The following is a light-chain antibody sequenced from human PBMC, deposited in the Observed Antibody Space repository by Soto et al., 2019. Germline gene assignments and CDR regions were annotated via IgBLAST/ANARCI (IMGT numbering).Light chain of an antibody. J-gene: IGKJ5*01. CDR1: QSISSW. V-gene: IGKV1-5*01. CDR2: DAS. Sequence: DIQMTQSPSTRSSSVGGRVTITCRASQSISSWLAWYQQKPGKAPKLLIYDASSLESGVPSRFSGSGSGTEFTLTISSLQTDDFATYYCQQYNSYRITFGQGTRLEIK. CDR3: QQYNSYRIT.